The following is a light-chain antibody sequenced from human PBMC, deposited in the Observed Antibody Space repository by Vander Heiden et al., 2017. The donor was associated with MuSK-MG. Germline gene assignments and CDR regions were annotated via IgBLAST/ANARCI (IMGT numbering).Light chain of an antibody. Sequence: AIQMTQSPSSLSASVGDRVTITCQASQGINNDLGWYQQRPGKAPNLLIYAASSLERGVPSRFRGSGSGTDFTLTISSLHPEDIATYYCQQYENFRVTFGSGTKVEIK. CDR3: QQYENFRVT. J-gene: IGKJ3*01. CDR2: AAS. CDR1: QGINND. V-gene: IGKV1-6*01.